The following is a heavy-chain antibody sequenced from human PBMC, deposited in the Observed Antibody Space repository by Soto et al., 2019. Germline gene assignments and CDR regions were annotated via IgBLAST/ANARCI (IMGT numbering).Heavy chain of an antibody. CDR3: ASIVGAGGVGVPFDY. Sequence: GSLRLSCAASGFTFSSYAMHWVRQAPGKGLEWVAVISYDGSNKYYADSVKGRFTISRDNSKNTLYLQMNGLRAEDTAVYYCASIVGAGGVGVPFDYWGQGTLVTVSS. J-gene: IGHJ4*02. D-gene: IGHD1-26*01. CDR1: GFTFSSYA. V-gene: IGHV3-30-3*01. CDR2: ISYDGSNK.